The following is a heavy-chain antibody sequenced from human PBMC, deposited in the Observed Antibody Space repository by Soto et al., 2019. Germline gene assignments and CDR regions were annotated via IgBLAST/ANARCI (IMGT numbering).Heavy chain of an antibody. D-gene: IGHD3-9*01. Sequence: GGSLRLSCAASGFTFSSYWMSWVRQAPGKGLEWVANIKQDGSEKYYVDSVKGRFTISRDNAKNSLYLQMNSLRAEDTAVYYCARGVTELRYFDWLLSRRTRGDYYYYYYMDVWGKGTTVTVSS. CDR1: GFTFSSYW. CDR3: ARGVTELRYFDWLLSRRTRGDYYYYYYMDV. J-gene: IGHJ6*03. CDR2: IKQDGSEK. V-gene: IGHV3-7*01.